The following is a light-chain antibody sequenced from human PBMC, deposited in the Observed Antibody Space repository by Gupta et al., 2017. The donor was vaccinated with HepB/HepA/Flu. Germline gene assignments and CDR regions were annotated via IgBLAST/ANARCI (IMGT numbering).Light chain of an antibody. CDR3: QQYNSYTST. V-gene: IGKV1-5*03. CDR1: QSISTW. Sequence: DIQMTQSPSTLSASVGDRVTITCRASQSISTWLAWYQKKPGKAPKLLIYKASSLESGVPSSFSGSGSGTEFTLTISSLQPDDFVSYYCQQYNSYTSTFGQGTKVEIK. J-gene: IGKJ1*01. CDR2: KAS.